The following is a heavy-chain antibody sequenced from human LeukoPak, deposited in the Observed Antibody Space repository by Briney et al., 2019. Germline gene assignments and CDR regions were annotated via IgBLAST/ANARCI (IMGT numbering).Heavy chain of an antibody. CDR1: GGSISSSSYY. D-gene: IGHD3-22*01. CDR2: IYYSGST. J-gene: IGHJ4*02. V-gene: IGHV4-39*01. CDR3: ARHRPKYYYDSSGPLDY. Sequence: KASETLSLTCTVSGGSISSSSYYWGWIRQPPGKGLEWIGSIYYSGSTYYNPSLKSRVTISVDTSKNQFSLKLSSVTAAGTAVYYCARHRPKYYYDSSGPLDYWGQGTLVTVSS.